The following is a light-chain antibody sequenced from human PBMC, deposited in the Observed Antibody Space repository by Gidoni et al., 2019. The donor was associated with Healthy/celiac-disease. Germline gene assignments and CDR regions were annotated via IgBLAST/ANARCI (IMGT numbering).Light chain of an antibody. V-gene: IGKV1-5*03. CDR3: QQYNSYSWT. Sequence: DIQMTQSPSTLSASLGERVTITCRAIQSISSWLAWYQQKPGKAPKLLIYKASSLESGVQSRFSGSGSGTEFTLTISSLQPDDFATYYCQQYNSYSWTFGQGTKVEIK. CDR2: KAS. CDR1: QSISSW. J-gene: IGKJ1*01.